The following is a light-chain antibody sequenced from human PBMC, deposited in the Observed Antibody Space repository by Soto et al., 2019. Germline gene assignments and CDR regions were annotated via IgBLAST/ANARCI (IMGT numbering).Light chain of an antibody. J-gene: IGKJ1*01. CDR2: DVS. CDR3: QQRDIWPWT. Sequence: DIQMTQSPSALSASVGDTVTITCRASQSVSGWLAWYQQKPGKAPKLLIYDVSALPRGVPPRFSGSGSGTQFTLTISSLEPEDFAVYYCQQRDIWPWTFGQGTKVEIK. CDR1: QSVSGW. V-gene: IGKV1-5*01.